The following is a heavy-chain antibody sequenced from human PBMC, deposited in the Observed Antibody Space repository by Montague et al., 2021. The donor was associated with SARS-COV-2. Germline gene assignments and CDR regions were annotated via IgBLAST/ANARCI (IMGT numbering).Heavy chain of an antibody. CDR3: ARMYVPAHGTSAASYSDY. CDR2: ISYSGRT. CDR1: GGSISSDDSY. V-gene: IGHV4-31*03. J-gene: IGHJ4*02. Sequence: TLSLTCIVSGGSISSDDSYWTWIRQHPGKGLEWFGYISYSGRTSYXXXLKSRLTISADTSDNQFSLKLTSMTAADTAVYYCARMYVPAHGTSAASYSDYWGRGTLVTVSS. D-gene: IGHD6-13*01.